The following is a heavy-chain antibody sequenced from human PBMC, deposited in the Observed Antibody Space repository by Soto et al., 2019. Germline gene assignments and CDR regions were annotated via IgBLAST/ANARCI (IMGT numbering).Heavy chain of an antibody. D-gene: IGHD6-25*01. Sequence: EVQLVESGGGLIQPGGSLRLSCAASGFSFNTYAMNWVRQAPGKGLEWSSYISSSSSRIYYADSVKGRFTLSRDNAKNSADLEMKSLRAEDTAVYYCASDPGIAAAGMDYWGQGTLVTVSS. J-gene: IGHJ4*02. V-gene: IGHV3-48*04. CDR3: ASDPGIAAAGMDY. CDR1: GFSFNTYA. CDR2: ISSSSSRI.